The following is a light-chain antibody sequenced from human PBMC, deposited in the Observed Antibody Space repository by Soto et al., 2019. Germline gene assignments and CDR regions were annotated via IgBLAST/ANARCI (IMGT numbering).Light chain of an antibody. CDR1: SSDVGSYNL. Sequence: QSALTQPASVSGSPGQSITISCTGTSSDVGSYNLVSWYQQHPGKVTKLMIYEVSERPSGVSDRFSGSKSGNTASLTISGLQAEDEADYYCCSYAGASTYVFGTGTKVTVL. CDR3: CSYAGASTYV. J-gene: IGLJ1*01. V-gene: IGLV2-23*02. CDR2: EVS.